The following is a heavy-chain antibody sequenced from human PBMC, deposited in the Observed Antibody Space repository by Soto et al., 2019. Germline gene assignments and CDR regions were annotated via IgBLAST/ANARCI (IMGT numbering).Heavy chain of an antibody. CDR3: GAPPGGGGY. CDR1: GFTVSNNY. Sequence: EVQLVESGGGLIQPGGSLRLSCAVSGFTVSNNYMSWVRQAPGKGLEGVSVIYSGGYTAYGDSVKGRFTISRDNSKNTSFLQRNSRGARGTAVFCWGAPPGGGGYWGQGTLVTVSS. J-gene: IGHJ4*02. CDR2: IYSGGYT. V-gene: IGHV3-53*01. D-gene: IGHD3-10*01.